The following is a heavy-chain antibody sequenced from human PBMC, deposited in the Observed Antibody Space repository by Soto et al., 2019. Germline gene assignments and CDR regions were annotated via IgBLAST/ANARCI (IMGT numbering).Heavy chain of an antibody. D-gene: IGHD2-8*01. V-gene: IGHV3-23*01. CDR1: GFTFDSPYSHG. J-gene: IGHJ4*01. Sequence: PGGSLRLSCAASGFTFDSPYSHGMSWVRQSPGKGPQWVSTISSNGANTHYAESVRGRFTISKDASRNTVHLHMNSLTAEGTATYFCVSWVSAHFDYWGHGTPVTVSS. CDR2: ISSNGANT. CDR3: VSWVSAHFDY.